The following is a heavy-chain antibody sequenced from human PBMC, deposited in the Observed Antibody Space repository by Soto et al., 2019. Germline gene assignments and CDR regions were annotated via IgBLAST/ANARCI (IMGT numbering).Heavy chain of an antibody. D-gene: IGHD6-19*01. Sequence: QVQLVESGGGVVQPGRCLRVSCAASGVTFSSYGMHWVRQAPGKGLEWVAVISYDGSNKYYADSVKGRFTISRDNSKNTLYLQMNSLRAEDTAVYYCANRWLVLPDYWGQGTLVTVSS. CDR1: GVTFSSYG. CDR2: ISYDGSNK. CDR3: ANRWLVLPDY. V-gene: IGHV3-30*18. J-gene: IGHJ4*02.